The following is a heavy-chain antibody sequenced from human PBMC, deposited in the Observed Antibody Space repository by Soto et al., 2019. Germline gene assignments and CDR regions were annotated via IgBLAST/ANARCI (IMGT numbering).Heavy chain of an antibody. CDR1: GFTFSSYG. D-gene: IGHD6-19*01. Sequence: LRLSCAASGFTFSSYGMHWVRQAPGKGLEWVAVIWYDGSNKYYAESVKGRFTISRDNSKNTLYLQMNNLRAEDTAVYYCARDSHVGSGWQLTADYWGQGTLVTVSS. CDR2: IWYDGSNK. J-gene: IGHJ4*02. V-gene: IGHV3-33*01. CDR3: ARDSHVGSGWQLTADY.